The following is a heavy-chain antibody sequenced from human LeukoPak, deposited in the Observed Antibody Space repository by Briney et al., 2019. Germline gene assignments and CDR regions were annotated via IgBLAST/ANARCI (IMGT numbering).Heavy chain of an antibody. Sequence: GGSLRLSCAASGLTFSFYWMSWVRQAPGKGLEWVANIKEDGSEKYYVDSVKGRFTISRDNAKNSLFLQLDSLRAEDTAVYYCARGKYYFDYWAREPWSPSPQ. J-gene: IGHJ4*02. V-gene: IGHV3-7*05. CDR3: ARGKYYFDY. CDR1: GLTFSFYW. CDR2: IKEDGSEK.